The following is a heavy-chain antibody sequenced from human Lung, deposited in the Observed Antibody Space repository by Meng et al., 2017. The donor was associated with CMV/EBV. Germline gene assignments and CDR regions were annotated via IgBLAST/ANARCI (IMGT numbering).Heavy chain of an antibody. CDR3: ARFQIGYVGAFDI. V-gene: IGHV2-70D*14. Sequence: SGXXLVXPTQTLTLTCTFSGFSLSTSGMRVSWIRQPPGQALEWLARIDWDDDKFYNTSLKTRLTVSKDTSANQVVFTMTNMDPVDTATYYCARFQIGYVGAFDIXGPGXMVTVSS. CDR2: IDWDDDK. J-gene: IGHJ3*02. D-gene: IGHD5-12*01. CDR1: GFSLSTSGMR.